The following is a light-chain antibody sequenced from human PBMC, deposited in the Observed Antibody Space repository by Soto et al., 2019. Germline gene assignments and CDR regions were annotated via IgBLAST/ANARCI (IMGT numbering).Light chain of an antibody. V-gene: IGKV3-20*01. J-gene: IGKJ4*01. CDR1: QSVSSSY. Sequence: EIVLTQSPGTLSLSPGERATLSCRASQSVSSSYLAWYRQKPGQAPRLVVFGASRRAAGIPDRFSGSGSGTDFTLTITRLEPEVFAVYYCQQYGGSPRLTFGGGTKVEIK. CDR3: QQYGGSPRLT. CDR2: GAS.